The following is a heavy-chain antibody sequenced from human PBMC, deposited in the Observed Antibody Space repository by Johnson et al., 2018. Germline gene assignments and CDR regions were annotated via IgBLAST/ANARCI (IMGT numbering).Heavy chain of an antibody. CDR2: ITWNSANT. J-gene: IGHJ6*04. V-gene: IGHV3-9*01. D-gene: IGHD5-12*01. Sequence: EVQLVESGGGLVQPGRSLRLSCAASGFTFNDYAMHWVRQTPGKGLEWVSGITWNSANTGYADSVKGRFTVSRDNARNSLYLQMTSLRPEDTALYYCVKDFRQWLLYGMDVWGKGTTVTVSS. CDR3: VKDFRQWLLYGMDV. CDR1: GFTFNDYA.